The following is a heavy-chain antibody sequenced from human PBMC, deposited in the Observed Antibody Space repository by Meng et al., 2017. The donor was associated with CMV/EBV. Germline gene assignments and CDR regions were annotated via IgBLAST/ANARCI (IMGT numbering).Heavy chain of an antibody. Sequence: GGSLRLSCAASGFTSSSYWMSWVRQAPGKGLEWVANIKQDGSEKYYVDSVKGRFTISRDNAKNSLYLQMNSLRAEDTAVYYCARESLDCSSTAPPCVDYYGMDVWGQGTTVTVSS. CDR1: GFTSSSYW. V-gene: IGHV3-7*01. D-gene: IGHD2-2*01. CDR3: ARESLDCSSTAPPCVDYYGMDV. CDR2: IKQDGSEK. J-gene: IGHJ6*02.